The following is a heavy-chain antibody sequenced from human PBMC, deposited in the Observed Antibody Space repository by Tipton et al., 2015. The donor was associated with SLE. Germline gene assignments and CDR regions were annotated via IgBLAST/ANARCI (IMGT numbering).Heavy chain of an antibody. CDR3: ARLTPWGYDY. CDR1: GGSFSGYY. Sequence: TLSLTCAVYGGSFSGYYWSWIRQPPGKGLEWIGEINHSGSTSYNPSLKSRVIISTDTSKNQVSLKVTSVTAADTAVYYCARLTPWGYDYWGPGMLVTVSS. J-gene: IGHJ4*02. CDR2: INHSGST. V-gene: IGHV4-34*01. D-gene: IGHD7-27*01.